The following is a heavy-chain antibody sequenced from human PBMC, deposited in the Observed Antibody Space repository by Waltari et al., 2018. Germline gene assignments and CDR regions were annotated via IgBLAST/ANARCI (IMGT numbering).Heavy chain of an antibody. CDR1: GFTFSSYG. J-gene: IGHJ3*02. V-gene: IGHV3-33*01. CDR2: IWYDGSNK. Sequence: QVQLVESGGGVVQPGRSLRLSCAASGFTFSSYGMHWVRQAPGKGLEWVAVIWYDGSNKYYADSVKGRFTISRDNSKNTLYLQMNSLRAEDTAVYYCARDCSGNSWFHDAFDIWGQGTMVTVSS. CDR3: ARDCSGNSWFHDAFDI. D-gene: IGHD6-13*01.